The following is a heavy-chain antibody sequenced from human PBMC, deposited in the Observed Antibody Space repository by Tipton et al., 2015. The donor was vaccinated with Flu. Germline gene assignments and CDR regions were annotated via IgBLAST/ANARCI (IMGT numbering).Heavy chain of an antibody. J-gene: IGHJ6*02. CDR2: IYYSGST. Sequence: LRLSCTVSGGSISNGGYYWSWIRQHPGKGLEWIGYIYYSGSTCYNPSLKSRVTISVDTSKNQFSLNLSSVTAADTAVYYCARDLYGYYGMDVWGQGTTVTVSS. CDR1: GGSISNGGYY. V-gene: IGHV4-31*03. D-gene: IGHD4-17*01. CDR3: ARDLYGYYGMDV.